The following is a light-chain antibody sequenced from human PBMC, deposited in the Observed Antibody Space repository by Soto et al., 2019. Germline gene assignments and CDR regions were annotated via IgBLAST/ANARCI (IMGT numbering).Light chain of an antibody. CDR2: DVT. CDR1: SSDVGGYNS. Sequence: QSALTQPRSVSGSPGQSVTMSSTGTSSDVGGYNSVSWYQHHPGKAPKLMIYDVTKRPSGVPDRFSGSKSGNTASLTISGIQAEDEADYYCCSYAGSRVVFGGGTQLTVL. V-gene: IGLV2-11*01. J-gene: IGLJ2*01. CDR3: CSYAGSRVV.